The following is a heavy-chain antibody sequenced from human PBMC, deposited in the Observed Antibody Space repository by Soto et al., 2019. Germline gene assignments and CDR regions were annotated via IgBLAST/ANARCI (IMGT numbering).Heavy chain of an antibody. CDR2: ISGSGGST. J-gene: IGHJ4*02. V-gene: IGHV3-23*04. CDR1: GFTFSDYY. CDR3: AKSKAGRGWNYRVHY. Sequence: VQLVESGGGLVKPGGSLRLSCAASGFTFSDYYMSWIRQAPGKGLEWVSAISGSGGSTYYADSVKGRFTISRDNSKNTLYLQMNSLRAEDTAVYYCAKSKAGRGWNYRVHYWGQGTLVTVSS. D-gene: IGHD1-7*01.